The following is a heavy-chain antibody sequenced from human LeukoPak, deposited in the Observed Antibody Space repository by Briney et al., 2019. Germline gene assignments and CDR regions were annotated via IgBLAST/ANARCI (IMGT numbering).Heavy chain of an antibody. D-gene: IGHD2-21*01. J-gene: IGHJ4*02. CDR2: IIPIFGTA. CDR1: GGTFSSYA. CDR3: ARSTLSIPQFAPFDY. V-gene: IGHV1-69*13. Sequence: ASVKVSCKASGGTFSSYAISWVRQAPGQGLEWMGGIIPIFGTANYAQKFQGRVTITADESTSTAYMELSSLRSEDTAVYYCARSTLSIPQFAPFDYWGQGTLVTVSP.